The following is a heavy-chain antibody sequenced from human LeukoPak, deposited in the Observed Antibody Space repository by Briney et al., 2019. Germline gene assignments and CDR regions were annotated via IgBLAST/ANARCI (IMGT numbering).Heavy chain of an antibody. Sequence: ASVKVSCKASGYTFTSYGISWVRQAPGQGLEWMGWISAYNGNTNYAQKLQGRVTMTTDTSTSTAYMELRSLRSDDTAVYYCARFDSSSGILDAFDIWGQGTMVTVSS. D-gene: IGHD6-13*01. CDR3: ARFDSSSGILDAFDI. CDR2: ISAYNGNT. J-gene: IGHJ3*02. V-gene: IGHV1-18*01. CDR1: GYTFTSYG.